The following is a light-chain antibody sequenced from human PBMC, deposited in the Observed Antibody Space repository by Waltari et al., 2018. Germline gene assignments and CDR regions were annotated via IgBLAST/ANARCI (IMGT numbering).Light chain of an antibody. CDR1: QGISNY. CDR2: AAS. V-gene: IGKV1-27*01. Sequence: DIQMTQSPSSLSASVGDRVTITCRASQGISNYLAWYQQKPGKSPELLIYAASTLEPGVSSRFSSSGSGTDFSLTISSLQPEDVGTYYCQKYNSAPQTFGGGTKVEIK. CDR3: QKYNSAPQT. J-gene: IGKJ4*01.